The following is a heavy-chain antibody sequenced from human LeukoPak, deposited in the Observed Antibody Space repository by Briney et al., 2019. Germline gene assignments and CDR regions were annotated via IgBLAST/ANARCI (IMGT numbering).Heavy chain of an antibody. CDR1: GGSISSSSYY. Sequence: PSETLSLTCTVSGGSISSSSYYWGWIRQPPGKGLEWIGSTYYSGSTYYNPSLKSRVTISVDTSKNQFSMKLGSVTAADTAVYYCARRVRGHYYVDYWGQGTLVTVSS. CDR3: ARRVRGHYYVDY. D-gene: IGHD3-10*01. CDR2: TYYSGST. V-gene: IGHV4-39*01. J-gene: IGHJ4*02.